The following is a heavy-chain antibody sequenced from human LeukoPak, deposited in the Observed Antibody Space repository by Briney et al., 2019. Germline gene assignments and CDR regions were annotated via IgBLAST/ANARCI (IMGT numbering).Heavy chain of an antibody. D-gene: IGHD3-9*01. CDR1: GFTFSSFQ. J-gene: IGHJ4*02. V-gene: IGHV3-48*03. Sequence: PGGSLRLSCVASGFTFSSFQMNWVRQAPGKGLERVSYISSSGSIMFYADSVKGRFTISRDNAKNSLYLHMNSLRAEDTAVYYCARTPTYYDILTDYPYYFDYWGQGTLVIVSS. CDR2: ISSSGSIM. CDR3: ARTPTYYDILTDYPYYFDY.